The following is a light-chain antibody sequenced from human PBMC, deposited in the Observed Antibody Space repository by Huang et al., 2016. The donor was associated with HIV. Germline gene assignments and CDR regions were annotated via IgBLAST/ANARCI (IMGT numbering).Light chain of an antibody. J-gene: IGKJ2*01. V-gene: IGKV3-15*01. CDR1: QSISSN. CDR2: ATS. Sequence: DIVMTQSPATLSVSPGERATLSCRASQSISSNLAWYQQKPGQAPRLLIYATSTRATGIPARCSGSGSETEFTLTITSLQSEDFAVYYCQQYDNWPPYTFGQGTKLEIK. CDR3: QQYDNWPPYT.